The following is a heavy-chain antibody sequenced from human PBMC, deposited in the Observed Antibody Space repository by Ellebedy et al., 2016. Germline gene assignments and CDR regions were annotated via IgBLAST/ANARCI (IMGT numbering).Heavy chain of an antibody. J-gene: IGHJ4*02. Sequence: ASVKVSCXTSNYDFSSYDINWVRQASGQGLEWMGWINPNSGGTNYAQKFQGRVTMTRDTSISTAYMELSRLRSDDTAVYYCAREWLSSFDYWGQGTLVTVSS. D-gene: IGHD3-22*01. CDR3: AREWLSSFDY. CDR2: INPNSGGT. V-gene: IGHV1-2*02. CDR1: NYDFSSYD.